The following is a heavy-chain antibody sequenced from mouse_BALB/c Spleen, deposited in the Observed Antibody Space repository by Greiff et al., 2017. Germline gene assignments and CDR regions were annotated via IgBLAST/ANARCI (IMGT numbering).Heavy chain of an antibody. CDR1: GFTFSDYY. CDR3: ARDDYGYVHYYAMDY. V-gene: IGHV5-4*02. CDR2: ISDGGSYT. Sequence: EVKLMESGGGLVKPGGSLKLSCAASGFTFSDYYMYWVRQTPEKRLEWVATISDGGSYTYYPDSVKGRFTISRDNAKNNLYLQMSSLKSEDTAMYYCARDDYGYVHYYAMDYWGQGTSVTVSS. D-gene: IGHD1-2*01. J-gene: IGHJ4*01.